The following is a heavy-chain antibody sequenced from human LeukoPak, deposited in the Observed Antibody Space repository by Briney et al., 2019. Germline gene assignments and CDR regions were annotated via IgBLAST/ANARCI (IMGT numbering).Heavy chain of an antibody. CDR3: VRGEYYYDY. D-gene: IGHD2/OR15-2a*01. CDR2: IFYSGST. V-gene: IGHV4-59*06. J-gene: IGHJ4*02. CDR1: GGSISSYY. Sequence: SETLSLTCTVSGGSISSYYWSWIRQPPGKGLEWIGYIFYSGSTYYNPSLKSRLTMSLDTSKNQFSLNLTSVTAADTAVYYCVRGEYYYDYWGQGTLITVSS.